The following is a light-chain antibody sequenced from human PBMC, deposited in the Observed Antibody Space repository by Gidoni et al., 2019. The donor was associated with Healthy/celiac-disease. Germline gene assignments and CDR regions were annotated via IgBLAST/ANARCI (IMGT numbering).Light chain of an antibody. CDR2: EFS. CDR3: MQSIQLALT. Sequence: DIVMTQTPLSLSVTPGQPASISCKSSQSLLHRDGTTDLYWYLQKPGQSPQLLCYEFSNRFSGVPYRFSGSGSGTDFTLKISRVEAEDVGVYYCMQSIQLALTFGGGTKVEIK. V-gene: IGKV2D-29*02. CDR1: QSLLHRDGTTD. J-gene: IGKJ4*01.